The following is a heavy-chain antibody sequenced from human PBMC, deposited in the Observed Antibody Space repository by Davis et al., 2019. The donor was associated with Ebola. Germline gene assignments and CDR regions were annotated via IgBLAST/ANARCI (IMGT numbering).Heavy chain of an antibody. V-gene: IGHV4-59*01. CDR1: GGSISSYY. Sequence: SETLSLTCTVSGGSISSYYLTWIRQPPGKGLEWIGYIYYSGSTNYNPSLKSRVTISVDTAKNQISLKLSSVTAADTAVYYCAIHSSTTRGLFDPWGQVSLITVSS. CDR2: IYYSGST. J-gene: IGHJ5*02. CDR3: AIHSSTTRGLFDP. D-gene: IGHD2-2*01.